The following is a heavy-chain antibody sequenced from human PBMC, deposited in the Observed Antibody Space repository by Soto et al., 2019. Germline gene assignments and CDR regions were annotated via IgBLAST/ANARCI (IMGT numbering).Heavy chain of an antibody. CDR1: GFTFSSYA. Sequence: QVQLVESGGGVVQPGRSLRLSCAASGFTFSSYAMHWVRQAPGKGLSWVAVISYDGSNKYYADSVKGRFTISRDNSKNTLYLQMNSLRAEDTAVYYCARGFHIVVVTAIPFDYWGQGTLVTVSS. CDR2: ISYDGSNK. V-gene: IGHV3-30-3*01. CDR3: ARGFHIVVVTAIPFDY. J-gene: IGHJ4*02. D-gene: IGHD2-21*02.